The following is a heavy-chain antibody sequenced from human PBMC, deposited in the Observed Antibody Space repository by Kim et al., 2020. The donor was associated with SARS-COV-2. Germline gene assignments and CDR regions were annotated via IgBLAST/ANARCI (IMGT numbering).Heavy chain of an antibody. D-gene: IGHD3-16*02. CDR1: GYSFTSYW. J-gene: IGHJ3*02. CDR2: IYPGDSDT. V-gene: IGHV5-51*01. CDR3: ARRGSPTAYDYVWGNYRQGDFDI. Sequence: GESLKISCKGSGYSFTSYWIGWVRQMPGKGLEWMGIIYPGDSDTRYSPSFQGQVTISADKSISTAYLQWSSLKASDTAMYYCARRGSPTAYDYVWGNYRQGDFDIGGQGTMVTVSS.